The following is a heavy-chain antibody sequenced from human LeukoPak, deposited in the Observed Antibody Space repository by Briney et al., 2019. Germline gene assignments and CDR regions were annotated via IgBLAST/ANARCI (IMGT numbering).Heavy chain of an antibody. J-gene: IGHJ1*01. D-gene: IGHD3-16*02. V-gene: IGHV3-33*01. CDR3: AREGDSRWGELSP. CDR2: IWYDGSEQ. Sequence: GGSLRLSCAASGFTFSTYAIHWVRQAPGKGLEWVAVIWYDGSEQYYADSVKGRFIISRDNSKSTSDLQMNSLRAEDTAVYYCAREGDSRWGELSPWGQGTLVTVSA. CDR1: GFTFSTYA.